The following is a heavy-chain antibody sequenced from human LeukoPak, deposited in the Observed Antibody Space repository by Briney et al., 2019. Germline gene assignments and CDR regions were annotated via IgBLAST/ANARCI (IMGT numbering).Heavy chain of an antibody. CDR2: IYSGGST. D-gene: IGHD3-10*01. CDR3: ARALWFGESRLYYFDY. CDR1: GFTVSSNY. V-gene: IGHV3-66*01. J-gene: IGHJ4*02. Sequence: PGVSLRLSCAASGFTVSSNYMSWVRQAPGKGLEWVSVIYSGGSTYYADSVKGRFTISRDNSKNTLYLQMNSLRAEDTAVYYCARALWFGESRLYYFDYWGQGTLVTVSS.